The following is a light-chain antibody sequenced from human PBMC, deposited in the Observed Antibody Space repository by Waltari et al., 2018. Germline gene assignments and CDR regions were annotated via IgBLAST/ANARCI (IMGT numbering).Light chain of an antibody. Sequence: SYELTQPPSVSVSPGQTARITCSGDALPKKYAYWYQQKSGQAPVQVIYEDVKRPSGIPERFSGSSSGTMVTLISSGAQVEDEADYYCYSTDSSGNVQVFGGGTKLTVL. V-gene: IGLV3-10*01. J-gene: IGLJ2*01. CDR1: ALPKKY. CDR3: YSTDSSGNVQV. CDR2: EDV.